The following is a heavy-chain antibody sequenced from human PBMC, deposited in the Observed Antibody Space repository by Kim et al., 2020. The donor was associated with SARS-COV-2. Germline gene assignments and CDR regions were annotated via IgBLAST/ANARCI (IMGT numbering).Heavy chain of an antibody. Sequence: SETLSLTCAVYGGSFSGYYWSWIRQPPGKGLEWIGEINHSGSTNYNPSLKSRVTISVDTSKNQFSLKLSSVTAADTAVYYCESRPPIYYYDSSGFNYWGQGTLVTVSS. CDR2: INHSGST. CDR1: GGSFSGYY. J-gene: IGHJ4*02. D-gene: IGHD3-22*01. V-gene: IGHV4-34*01. CDR3: ESRPPIYYYDSSGFNY.